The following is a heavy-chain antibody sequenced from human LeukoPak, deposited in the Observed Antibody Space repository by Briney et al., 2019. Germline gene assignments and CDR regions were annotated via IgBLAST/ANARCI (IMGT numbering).Heavy chain of an antibody. CDR3: AKAYGKRIYYYYMDV. V-gene: IGHV3-9*01. CDR1: GFTFSSYA. J-gene: IGHJ6*03. CDR2: ISWNSGSI. Sequence: GGSLRLSCAASGFTFSSYAMHWVRQAPGKGLEWVSGISWNSGSIGYADSVKGRFTISRDNAKNSLYLQMNSLRAEDTALYYCAKAYGKRIYYYYMDVWGKGTTVTISS. D-gene: IGHD4-17*01.